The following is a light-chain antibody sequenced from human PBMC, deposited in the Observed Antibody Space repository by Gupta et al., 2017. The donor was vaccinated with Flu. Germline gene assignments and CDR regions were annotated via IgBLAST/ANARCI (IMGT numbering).Light chain of an antibody. CDR3: QSYDSSMSAYV. CDR1: SSNVGAGYN. V-gene: IGLV1-40*01. J-gene: IGLJ1*01. Sequence: SVPTPPPSVSGAPPPRVTSTCTGGSSNVGAGYNVHWYHQLPGTAPKLLIYGNSNRPSGVPDRFSGSKSGTSASLAITGLQAEDEADYYCQSYDSSMSAYVFGTGTKVTVL. CDR2: GNS.